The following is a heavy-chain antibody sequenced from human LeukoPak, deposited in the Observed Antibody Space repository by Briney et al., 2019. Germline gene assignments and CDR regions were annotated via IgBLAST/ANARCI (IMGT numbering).Heavy chain of an antibody. CDR1: GFTLSNYE. CDR2: IDSSGGSK. Sequence: PGGSQRLSCAAYGFTLSNYEINWVRQAPGKGLEWLSYIDSSGGSKFYADSVTGRCTVSRDNAKNSLYLQLNSLRVEDTALYYCARETPTIKGDAFDIWGQGTMVTVSS. D-gene: IGHD5-12*01. V-gene: IGHV3-48*03. CDR3: ARETPTIKGDAFDI. J-gene: IGHJ3*02.